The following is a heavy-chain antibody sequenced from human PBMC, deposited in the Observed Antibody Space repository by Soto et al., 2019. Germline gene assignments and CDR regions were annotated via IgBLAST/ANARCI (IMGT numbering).Heavy chain of an antibody. CDR2: ISGSGGST. Sequence: GGSLRLSCAASGFTFSSYAMSWVRQAPGKGLEWVSAISGSGGSTYYADSVKGRFTISRDNSKNTLYLQMNSLRAEDTAVYYCAKLEGYRYSSSWLDYWGQGTLVTVSS. CDR3: AKLEGYRYSSSWLDY. CDR1: GFTFSSYA. V-gene: IGHV3-23*01. J-gene: IGHJ4*02. D-gene: IGHD6-13*01.